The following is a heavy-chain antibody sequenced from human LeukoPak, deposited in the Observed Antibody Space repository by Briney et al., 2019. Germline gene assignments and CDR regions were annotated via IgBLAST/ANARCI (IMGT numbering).Heavy chain of an antibody. Sequence: PGVSLRLSCAASGFTFGRCGMYWVRRAPGKGLEWVANIEQDGSEKYYVDSVKGRFTISRDNAKNSLFLQMNSLRAEDTAVYYCARESGSSGMDIWGQGTMVTVSS. CDR1: GFTFGRCG. V-gene: IGHV3-7*01. D-gene: IGHD1-26*01. J-gene: IGHJ3*02. CDR3: ARESGSSGMDI. CDR2: IEQDGSEK.